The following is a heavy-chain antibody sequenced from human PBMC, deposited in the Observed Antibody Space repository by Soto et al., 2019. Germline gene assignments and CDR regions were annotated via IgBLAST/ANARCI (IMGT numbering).Heavy chain of an antibody. J-gene: IGHJ5*02. Sequence: ASVTVSCQASGSTFTGYYMHWVRQAPGQGLEWMGWINPNSGGTNYAQKFQGWVTMTRDTSISTAYMELSRLRSDDTAVYYCARGLPGIAAAGTAYNWFDPWGQGTLVTVSS. CDR3: ARGLPGIAAAGTAYNWFDP. V-gene: IGHV1-2*04. CDR1: GSTFTGYY. CDR2: INPNSGGT. D-gene: IGHD6-13*01.